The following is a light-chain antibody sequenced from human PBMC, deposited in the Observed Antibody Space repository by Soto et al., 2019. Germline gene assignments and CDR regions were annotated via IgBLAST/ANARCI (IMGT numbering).Light chain of an antibody. CDR1: QSVNSW. V-gene: IGKV1D-12*01. CDR2: AAS. J-gene: IGKJ4*01. CDR3: QQANSFPPT. Sequence: DIQMTQSPSSVSASVGDRVTITCRASQSVNSWLAWYQQRPGKAPKLLIYAASSLQTGVPSRFSGSGSGTDFTLTVSSLQHEDVATYYCQQANSFPPTFGGGTKVDIK.